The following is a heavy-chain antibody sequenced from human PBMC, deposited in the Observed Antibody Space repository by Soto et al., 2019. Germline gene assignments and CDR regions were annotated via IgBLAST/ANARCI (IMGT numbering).Heavy chain of an antibody. V-gene: IGHV1-18*01. CDR3: ARDGLHQYYDFWSGYRPFFDY. Sequence: GASVKVSCKASGYTFTSYGISWVRQAPGQGLEWMGWISAYNGNTNYAQKLQGRVTMTTDTSTSTAYMELRSLRSDDTAVYYCARDGLHQYYDFWSGYRPFFDYWGQGTLVTVSS. CDR1: GYTFTSYG. J-gene: IGHJ4*02. CDR2: ISAYNGNT. D-gene: IGHD3-3*01.